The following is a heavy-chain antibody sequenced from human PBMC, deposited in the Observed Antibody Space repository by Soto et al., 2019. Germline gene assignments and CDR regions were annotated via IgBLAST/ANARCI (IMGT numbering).Heavy chain of an antibody. D-gene: IGHD4-17*01. Sequence: QVQLQESGPGLVKPSETLSLTCTVSGGSISSYYWSWIRQPPGKGLEWIGYIYYSGSTNYNPSLKSRVTISVDTSKNQSSLKLSSLTAADTAVYYCARAYGDYVFDYWGQGTLVTVSS. J-gene: IGHJ4*02. CDR3: ARAYGDYVFDY. CDR2: IYYSGST. V-gene: IGHV4-59*01. CDR1: GGSISSYY.